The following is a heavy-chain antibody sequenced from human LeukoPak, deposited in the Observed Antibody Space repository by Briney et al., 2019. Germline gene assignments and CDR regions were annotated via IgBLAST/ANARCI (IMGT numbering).Heavy chain of an antibody. CDR3: AAAPYYGGTGVSWGLNS. Sequence: GGSLRLSCEASGLPFSSYWMNWVRQVPGKGLEWVANIKQDGSETHYVDSVKGRFTISRDNAKNSLFLQMNSLRVEDTAVYYCAAAPYYGGTGVSWGLNSWGQGTLVTVSS. CDR2: IKQDGSET. J-gene: IGHJ4*02. CDR1: GLPFSSYW. V-gene: IGHV3-7*01. D-gene: IGHD2-21*01.